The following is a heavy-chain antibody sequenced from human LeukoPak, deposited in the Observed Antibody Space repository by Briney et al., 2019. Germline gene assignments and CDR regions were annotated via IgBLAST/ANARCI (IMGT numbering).Heavy chain of an antibody. V-gene: IGHV3-11*03. CDR2: ISSSSSYT. J-gene: IGHJ4*02. CDR1: GFTFSDYY. D-gene: IGHD3-22*01. CDR3: ASMGDSSGYYYTATYYFDY. Sequence: GGSLRLSCAASGFTFSDYYMSWIRQAPGKGLEWVSYISSSSSYTNYADSVKGRFTISRDNAKNSLYLQMNSLRAEDTAVYYCASMGDSSGYYYTATYYFDYWGQGTPVTVSS.